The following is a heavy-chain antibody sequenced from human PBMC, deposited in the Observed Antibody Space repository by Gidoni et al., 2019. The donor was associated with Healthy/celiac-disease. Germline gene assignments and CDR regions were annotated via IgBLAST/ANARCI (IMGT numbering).Heavy chain of an antibody. J-gene: IGHJ6*02. CDR3: ARDTPYSNYGYYYGMDV. CDR2: IKQDGSEK. D-gene: IGHD4-4*01. Sequence: EVQLVESGGGLVQPGGSLRLSCAASGFTFSSYWMSWVRQAPGKGLEWVANIKQDGSEKYYVDSVKGRFTISRDNAKNSLYLQMNSLRAEDTAVYYCARDTPYSNYGYYYGMDVWGQGTTVTVSS. CDR1: GFTFSSYW. V-gene: IGHV3-7*01.